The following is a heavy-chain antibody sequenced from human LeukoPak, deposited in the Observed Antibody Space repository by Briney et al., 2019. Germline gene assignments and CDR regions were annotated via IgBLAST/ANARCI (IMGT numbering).Heavy chain of an antibody. J-gene: IGHJ4*02. V-gene: IGHV3-7*01. Sequence: GGSLRLSCGASGFAFSSNWLSWVRQAPGKGLERVANIKGDGSEKYYVDSVKGRFTISRDNAKNSLCLQMNSLRAEDTAVYYCARDPYGSGGYYDYWGQGTLVTVSS. D-gene: IGHD3-10*01. CDR1: GFAFSSNW. CDR2: IKGDGSEK. CDR3: ARDPYGSGGYYDY.